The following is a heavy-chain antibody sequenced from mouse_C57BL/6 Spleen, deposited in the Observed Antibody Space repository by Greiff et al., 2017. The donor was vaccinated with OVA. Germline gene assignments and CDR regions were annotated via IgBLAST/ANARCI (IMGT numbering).Heavy chain of an antibody. CDR3: ARRGLQYYFDY. CDR1: GYTFTSYW. D-gene: IGHD2-4*01. J-gene: IGHJ2*01. V-gene: IGHV1-50*01. Sequence: QVQLQQPGAELVKPGASVKLSCKASGYTFTSYWMQWVKQRPGQGLEWIGEIDPSDSYTNYNQKFKGKATLTVDTSSSTAYMQLSSLTSEDSAVYYCARRGLQYYFDYWGQGTTLTVSS. CDR2: IDPSDSYT.